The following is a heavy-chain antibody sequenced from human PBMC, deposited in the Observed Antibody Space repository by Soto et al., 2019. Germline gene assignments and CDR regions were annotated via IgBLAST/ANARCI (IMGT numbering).Heavy chain of an antibody. CDR2: ISPLKGRT. J-gene: IGHJ1*01. D-gene: IGHD4-17*01. CDR1: SYTFTSYG. CDR3: AMDYGDRPEYFKH. V-gene: IGHV1-18*04. Sequence: QVPLVQSGPDLKRPGASMKVSCKASSYTFTSYGISWVRQAPGQGLEWMAWISPLKGRTQYSQKAQGRVTLSTDTSPNTAYMEMTTLRVDNTAVYYSAMDYGDRPEYFKHWGQGPRLPVS.